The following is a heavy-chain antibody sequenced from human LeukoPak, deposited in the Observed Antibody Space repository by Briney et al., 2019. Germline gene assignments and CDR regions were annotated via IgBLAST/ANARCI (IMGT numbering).Heavy chain of an antibody. Sequence: PSETLSLTSTVSGGSIGSYYWSWIRHPPGNGLEWIGYIYNYGSTNYNPSLKSRVTISVDTSKNQFSLKLSSVTAADTAVYYCARVTVALYYYGMDVWGQRITVTVSS. CDR2: IYNYGST. D-gene: IGHD2-15*01. CDR3: ARVTVALYYYGMDV. CDR1: GGSIGSYY. J-gene: IGHJ6*02. V-gene: IGHV4-59*01.